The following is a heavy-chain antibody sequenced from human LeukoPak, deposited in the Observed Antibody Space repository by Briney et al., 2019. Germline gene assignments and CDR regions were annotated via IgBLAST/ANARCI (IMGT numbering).Heavy chain of an antibody. CDR2: ISNDGSNK. J-gene: IGHJ4*02. CDR1: GFTFSSYA. CDR3: ARDSGSYEDDFLSSDY. Sequence: GGSLRLSCAASGFTFSSYAMHWVRQAPGKGLEWVAVISNDGSNKYYADSVKGRFTISRDNSKNTLYLQMNSLRAEDTAVYYCARDSGSYEDDFLSSDYWGQGTLVTVSS. V-gene: IGHV3-30-3*01. D-gene: IGHD1-26*01.